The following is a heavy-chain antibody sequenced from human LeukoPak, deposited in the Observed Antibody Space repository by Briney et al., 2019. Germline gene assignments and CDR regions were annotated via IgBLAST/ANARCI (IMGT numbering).Heavy chain of an antibody. Sequence: SETLSLTCTVSGGSISSYYWSWIRQPPGKGLEWIGYIYYSGSTNYNPSLKSRVTISVGTSKNQFSLKLSSVTAADTAVYYCARADSHSYHYYGSGSPGGWFDPWGQGTLVTVSS. D-gene: IGHD3-10*01. CDR3: ARADSHSYHYYGSGSPGGWFDP. CDR1: GGSISSYY. CDR2: IYYSGST. J-gene: IGHJ5*02. V-gene: IGHV4-59*01.